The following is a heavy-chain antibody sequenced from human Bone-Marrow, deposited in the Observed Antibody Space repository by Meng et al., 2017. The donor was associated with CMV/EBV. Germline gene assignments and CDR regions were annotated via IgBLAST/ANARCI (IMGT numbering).Heavy chain of an antibody. J-gene: IGHJ6*02. CDR2: RKQDGSEK. D-gene: IGHD2-2*01. CDR1: GFTFSSYW. CDR3: ARDGGPTYCSSTSCYPPYYYYYGMDV. Sequence: GESLKISCAASGFTFSSYWMSWVRQAPGKGLEWVANRKQDGSEKYYVDSVKGRFTISRDNAKNSLYLQMNSLRAEDTAVYYCARDGGPTYCSSTSCYPPYYYYYGMDVWGQGTTVTVSS. V-gene: IGHV3-7*01.